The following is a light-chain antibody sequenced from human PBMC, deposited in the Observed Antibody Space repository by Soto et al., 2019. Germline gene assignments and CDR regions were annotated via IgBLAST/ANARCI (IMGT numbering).Light chain of an antibody. V-gene: IGKV1-9*01. CDR1: QDISTY. J-gene: IGKJ2*01. Sequence: DIHLTQSPSFLSASVGDRVTVTCRASQDISTYLAWFQQKTGKAPQLLSYPPSTLQCGVPSRFSGRGSGTEFSLTISSLQPEDFATYYCQQLRTYPYTFGQGTKLDIK. CDR2: PPS. CDR3: QQLRTYPYT.